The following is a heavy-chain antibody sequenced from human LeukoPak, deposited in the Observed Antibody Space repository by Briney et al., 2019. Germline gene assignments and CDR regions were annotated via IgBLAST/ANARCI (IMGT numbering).Heavy chain of an antibody. CDR3: ARRGYSGYDYYFDY. V-gene: IGHV5-51*01. CDR2: IYPGDSDT. J-gene: IGHJ4*02. Sequence: GESLKISCKGSGYSFTSYWIGWVRKMLGKGLKWMGVIYPGDSDTRYSPSFQGQVTISADKSISTAYLQWSGLKASDTAMYYCARRGYSGYDYYFDYWGQGTLVTVSS. CDR1: GYSFTSYW. D-gene: IGHD5-12*01.